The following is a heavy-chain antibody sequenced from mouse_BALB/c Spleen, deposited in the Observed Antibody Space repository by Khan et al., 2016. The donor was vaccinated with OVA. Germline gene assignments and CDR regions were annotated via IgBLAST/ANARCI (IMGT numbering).Heavy chain of an antibody. D-gene: IGHD2-1*01. Sequence: QIQLVQSGPELKKPGETVKISCKASGYTLTDYGMNWVKQAPGKGLKRMGWINTYTGEATYADDFKGRFAFSLETSASTAYLQINNLKTEDTATYFCSRSNGNYWFAYWGQGTLVTVSA. CDR3: SRSNGNYWFAY. V-gene: IGHV9-3-1*01. J-gene: IGHJ3*01. CDR1: GYTLTDYG. CDR2: INTYTGEA.